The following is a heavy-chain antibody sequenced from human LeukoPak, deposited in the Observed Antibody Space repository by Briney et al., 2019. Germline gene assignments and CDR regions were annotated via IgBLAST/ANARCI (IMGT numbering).Heavy chain of an antibody. CDR1: GFTFSNYG. Sequence: GGSLRLSCAASGFTFSNYGMHWVRQAPGKGLERVAVIWYDGSNKYYADSVKGRITISRDNSKNTLYLQMNSLRAEDTAVYYCARDTRAEFDYWGQGTLVTVSS. CDR2: IWYDGSNK. J-gene: IGHJ4*02. V-gene: IGHV3-33*01. CDR3: ARDTRAEFDY.